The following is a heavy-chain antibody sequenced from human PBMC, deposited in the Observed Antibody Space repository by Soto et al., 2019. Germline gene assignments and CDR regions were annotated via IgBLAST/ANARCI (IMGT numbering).Heavy chain of an antibody. Sequence: PGGSLRLSCTASGFNFSSYAMSWVRQAPGKGLEWVSAISGSGGSTYYADSVKGRFTISRDNSKNTLYLQMNSLRAEDTAVYYCAKDYYDSSGYNYWGQGTLVTVSS. D-gene: IGHD3-22*01. CDR3: AKDYYDSSGYNY. CDR1: GFNFSSYA. J-gene: IGHJ4*02. CDR2: ISGSGGST. V-gene: IGHV3-23*01.